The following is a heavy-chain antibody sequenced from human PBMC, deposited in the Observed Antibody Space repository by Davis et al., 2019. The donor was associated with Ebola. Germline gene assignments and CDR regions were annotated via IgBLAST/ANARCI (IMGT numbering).Heavy chain of an antibody. CDR2: ISSSSSTI. Sequence: GGSLRLSCAASGFTFSSYSMNWVRQAPGKGLEWVSYISSSSSTIYYADSVKGRFTISRDNAKNSLYLQMNSLRDEDTAVYYCARDAGWELLPSGAFDYWGQGTLVTVSS. CDR1: GFTFSSYS. J-gene: IGHJ4*02. CDR3: ARDAGWELLPSGAFDY. D-gene: IGHD1-26*01. V-gene: IGHV3-48*02.